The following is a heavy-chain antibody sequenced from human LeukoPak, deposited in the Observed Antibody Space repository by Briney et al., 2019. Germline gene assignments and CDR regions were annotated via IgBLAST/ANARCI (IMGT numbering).Heavy chain of an antibody. CDR1: GGSFSGYY. CDR3: AREVVGGYYNRGEGSDY. J-gene: IGHJ4*02. Sequence: SETLSLTCAFYGGSFSGYYWSWIRQPPGKGLEWIGEINHSGGTKYNPSLKSRVTISVDTSKNQFSLKLSSVTAADTAVYYCAREVVGGYYNRGEGSDYWGQGTLVTVSS. CDR2: INHSGGT. D-gene: IGHD3-22*01. V-gene: IGHV4-34*01.